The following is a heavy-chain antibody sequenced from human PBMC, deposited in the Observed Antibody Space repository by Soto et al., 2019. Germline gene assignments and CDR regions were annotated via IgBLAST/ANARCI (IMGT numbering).Heavy chain of an antibody. CDR1: GYTFTSYG. J-gene: IGHJ4*02. CDR3: ARTTVVVPAATLDKIYYYGSGGTDY. V-gene: IGHV1-18*01. CDR2: ISAYNGNT. D-gene: IGHD2-2*01. Sequence: ASVKVSCKASGYTFTSYGISWVRQAPGQGLEWMGWISAYNGNTNYAQKLQGRVTMTTATSTSTAYMELRSLRSDDTAVYYCARTTVVVPAATLDKIYYYGSGGTDYWGQGTLVTVSS.